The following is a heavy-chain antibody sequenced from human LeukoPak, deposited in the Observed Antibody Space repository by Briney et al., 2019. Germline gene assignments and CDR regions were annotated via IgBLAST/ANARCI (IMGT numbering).Heavy chain of an antibody. D-gene: IGHD2-2*01. J-gene: IGHJ4*02. CDR2: IYYSGST. CDR1: GGSISSYY. CDR3: ARDLVGTSCYDY. Sequence: SETLSLTCTVSGGSISSYYWSCIRQPPGKGLEWIGYIYYSGSTNYNPSLKSRVTISVDTSKNQFSLKLSSVTAADTAVYYCARDLVGTSCYDYWGQGTLVTVSS. V-gene: IGHV4-59*01.